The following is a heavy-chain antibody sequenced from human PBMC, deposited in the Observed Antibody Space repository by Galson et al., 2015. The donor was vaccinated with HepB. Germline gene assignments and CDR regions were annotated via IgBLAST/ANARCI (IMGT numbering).Heavy chain of an antibody. Sequence: ETLSLTCTVSGGSISSSSYYWGWIRQPPGKGLEWIGSIFSSGSTYFNPSLRSRVTISLDTSKNQFSLKLGSVTAADTAVYYCARHGGTVVTGIGYWGQGTLVTVSS. J-gene: IGHJ4*02. CDR2: IFSSGST. V-gene: IGHV4-39*01. CDR3: ARHGGTVVTGIGY. CDR1: GGSISSSSYY. D-gene: IGHD4-23*01.